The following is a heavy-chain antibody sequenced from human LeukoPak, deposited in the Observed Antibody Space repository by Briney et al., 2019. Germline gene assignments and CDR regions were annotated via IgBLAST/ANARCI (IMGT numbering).Heavy chain of an antibody. CDR2: IIPILGIA. D-gene: IGHD2-2*01. V-gene: IGHV1-69*04. Sequence: ASVKVSCKASGGTFSSYAISWVRQAPGQGLEWMGRIIPILGIANCAQKFQGRVTITADKSTSTAYMELSSLRSEDTAVYYCARRRIDCSTTNCYVDYWGQGTLVTVSS. CDR3: ARRRIDCSTTNCYVDY. J-gene: IGHJ4*02. CDR1: GGTFSSYA.